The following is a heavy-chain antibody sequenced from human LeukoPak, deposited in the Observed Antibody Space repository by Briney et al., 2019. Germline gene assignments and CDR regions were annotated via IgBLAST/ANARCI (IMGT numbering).Heavy chain of an antibody. D-gene: IGHD7-27*01. J-gene: IGHJ6*03. CDR3: ARGSPGTGVYYYYYYYMDV. CDR1: GGSISSSSYY. Sequence: SETLSLTCTVSGGSISSSSYYWGWIRQPPGKGLEWIGSIYYSGSTYYNPSLKSRVTISVDTSKNQFSLKLSSVTAADTAVYYCARGSPGTGVYYYYYYYMDVWGKGTTVTVSS. V-gene: IGHV4-39*07. CDR2: IYYSGST.